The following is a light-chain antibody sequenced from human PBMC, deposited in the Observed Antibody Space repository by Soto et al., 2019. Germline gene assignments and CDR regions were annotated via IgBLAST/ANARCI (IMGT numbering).Light chain of an antibody. CDR2: NVY. CDR1: SGDIGSYNR. V-gene: IGLV2-14*03. Sequence: QSALTQPASVSGSPGQSITISCTGTSGDIGSYNRVSWYQQHPGKAPKLMIYNVYDRPSGISYRFSGSKSGNTASLTISGLQGEDEADYYCSAYTVSRTYVFGTGTKLTVL. CDR3: SAYTVSRTYV. J-gene: IGLJ1*01.